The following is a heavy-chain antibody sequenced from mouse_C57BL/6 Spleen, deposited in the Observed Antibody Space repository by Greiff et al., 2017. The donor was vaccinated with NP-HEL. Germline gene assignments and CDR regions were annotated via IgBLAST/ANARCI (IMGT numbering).Heavy chain of an antibody. Sequence: EVQGVESGGDLVKPGGSLKLSCAASGFTFSSYGMSWVRQTPDKRLEWVATISSGGSYTYYPDSVKGRFTISRDKAKNTLYLQMSSLKSEDTAMYYCARHEPPRYFDYWGQGTTLTVSS. V-gene: IGHV5-6*01. CDR2: ISSGGSYT. CDR1: GFTFSSYG. CDR3: ARHEPPRYFDY. J-gene: IGHJ2*01.